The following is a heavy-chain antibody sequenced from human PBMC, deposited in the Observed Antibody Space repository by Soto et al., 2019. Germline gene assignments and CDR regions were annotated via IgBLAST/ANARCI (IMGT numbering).Heavy chain of an antibody. CDR3: ARGPMVRGFRWFDP. CDR2: IWYDGSNK. Sequence: VQLVESGGGVVQPGRSLRLSCAASGFTFSSYGMHWVRQAPGKGLEWVAVIWYDGSNKYYADSVKGRFTISRDNSKNTLYLQMNSLRAEDTAVYYCARGPMVRGFRWFDPWGQGTLVTVSS. CDR1: GFTFSSYG. J-gene: IGHJ5*02. D-gene: IGHD3-10*01. V-gene: IGHV3-33*01.